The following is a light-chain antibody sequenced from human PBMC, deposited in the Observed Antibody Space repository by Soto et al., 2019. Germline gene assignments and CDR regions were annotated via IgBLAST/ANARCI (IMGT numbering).Light chain of an antibody. J-gene: IGKJ3*01. CDR1: QSISSW. CDR3: QQYNTYPFT. CDR2: KAS. V-gene: IGKV1-5*03. Sequence: DLPMTQSPSTLSASVGDRVTITCRASQSISSWLAWYQQKPGKAPNLLIYKASSLESGVPSRFSGSGSGTEFTLTISSLQPDDFATYYCQQYNTYPFTFGPGTKVDIK.